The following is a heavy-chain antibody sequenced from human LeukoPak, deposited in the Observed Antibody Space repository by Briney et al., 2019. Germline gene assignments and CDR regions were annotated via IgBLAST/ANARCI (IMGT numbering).Heavy chain of an antibody. V-gene: IGHV1-18*01. D-gene: IGHD4-17*01. CDR1: GYTFTSYG. Sequence: ASVKVSCKASGYTFTSYGISWVRQAPGQGLEWMGWISAYNGNTNYAQKLQGRVTMTTDTSTSTAYMELRSLRSDDTAVYYCAKDLLTTVTILPYFDYWGQGTLVTVSS. CDR3: AKDLLTTVTILPYFDY. CDR2: ISAYNGNT. J-gene: IGHJ4*02.